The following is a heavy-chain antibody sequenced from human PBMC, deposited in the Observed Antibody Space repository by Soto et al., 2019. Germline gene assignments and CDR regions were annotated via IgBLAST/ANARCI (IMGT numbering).Heavy chain of an antibody. CDR2: ISSSSSYI. D-gene: IGHD5-18*01. V-gene: IGHV3-21*01. J-gene: IGHJ4*02. CDR1: GFTFSSYS. Sequence: GGSLRLSCAASGFTFSSYSMNWVRQAPGKGLEWVSSISSSSSYIYYADSAKGRFTISRDNAKNSLYLQMNSLRAEDTAVYYCARDRGYSYGSQFDYWGQGTLVTISS. CDR3: ARDRGYSYGSQFDY.